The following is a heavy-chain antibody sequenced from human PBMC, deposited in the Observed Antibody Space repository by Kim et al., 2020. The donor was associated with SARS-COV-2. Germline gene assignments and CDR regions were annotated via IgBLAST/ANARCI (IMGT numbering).Heavy chain of an antibody. CDR3: AKQGVAAMTPFDS. V-gene: IGHV3-23*01. J-gene: IGHJ4*02. D-gene: IGHD3-3*01. Sequence: ATPVQGRFSVSRDNSKNPLYLQMNSLRADDTAVYYCAKQGVAAMTPFDSWGQGTLVTVSS.